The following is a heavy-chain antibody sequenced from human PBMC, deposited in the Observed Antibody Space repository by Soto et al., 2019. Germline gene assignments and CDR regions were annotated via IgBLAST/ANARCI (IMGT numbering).Heavy chain of an antibody. V-gene: IGHV3-30*18. D-gene: IGHD6-6*01. J-gene: IGHJ4*02. Sequence: GGSLRLSCAASGFTFSSYGMHWVRQAPGKGLEWVAVISYDGSNKYYADSVKGRFTISRDNSKNTLYLQMNSLRAEDTAVYYCAKDFSSSSLFDYWGQGTLVTVSS. CDR3: AKDFSSSSLFDY. CDR1: GFTFSSYG. CDR2: ISYDGSNK.